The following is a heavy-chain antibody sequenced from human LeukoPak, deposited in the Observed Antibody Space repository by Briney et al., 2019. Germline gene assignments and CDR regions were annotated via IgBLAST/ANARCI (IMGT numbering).Heavy chain of an antibody. J-gene: IGHJ4*02. CDR1: GGTFSSYA. Sequence: ASVKVSSKASGGTFSSYAISWVRQAPGQGLEWMGGIIPIFGTANYAQKFQGRVTITSDESTSTAYMELSSLRSEDTAVYYCARGAYYGSWSYSPFDYWGQGTLVTVSS. V-gene: IGHV1-69*13. CDR3: ARGAYYGSWSYSPFDY. CDR2: IIPIFGTA. D-gene: IGHD3-10*01.